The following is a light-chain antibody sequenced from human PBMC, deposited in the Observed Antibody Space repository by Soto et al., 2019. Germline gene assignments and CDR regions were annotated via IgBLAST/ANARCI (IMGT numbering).Light chain of an antibody. CDR1: SSDVGGYNY. CDR2: EVS. J-gene: IGLJ2*01. V-gene: IGLV2-14*01. Sequence: QSVLPQPASVSGSPGQSITISCTGTSSDVGGYNYVSWYQQHPGKAPKLMIYEVSNRPSGVSNRFSGSKSGNTASLTISGLQAEDEAEYYCSSYTSSSTPVVFGGGTKLTVL. CDR3: SSYTSSSTPVV.